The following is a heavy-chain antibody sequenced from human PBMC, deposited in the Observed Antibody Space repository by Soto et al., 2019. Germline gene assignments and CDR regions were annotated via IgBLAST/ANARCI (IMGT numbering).Heavy chain of an antibody. D-gene: IGHD2-15*01. CDR1: GVTFSRDC. CDR2: IWYDGSNK. V-gene: IGHV3-33*01. J-gene: IGHJ4*02. CDR3: ARDRSRYCSGGSCYHRPGY. Sequence: PGGALRLSCAASGVTFSRDCMHWVRQGPGKGVGWVAVIWYDGSNKYYADSVKGRFTISRDNSKNTLYLQMNSLRAEDTAVYYCARDRSRYCSGGSCYHRPGYWGQGTLVTVSS.